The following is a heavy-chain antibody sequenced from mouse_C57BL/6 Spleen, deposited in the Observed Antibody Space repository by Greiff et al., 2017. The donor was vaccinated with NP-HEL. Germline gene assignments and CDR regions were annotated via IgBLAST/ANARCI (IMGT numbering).Heavy chain of an antibody. V-gene: IGHV1-26*01. CDR3: ANYYGSLYFGD. Sequence: EVQLQQSGPELVKPGASVKISCKASGYTFTDYYMHWVKQSHGKSLEWIGDINPNNGGTSYNQKFKGTATLTVDKSSSTAYMELRSLTSEDSAVYYCANYYGSLYFGDWGQGTTLTVSS. CDR1: GYTFTDYY. D-gene: IGHD1-1*01. CDR2: INPNNGGT. J-gene: IGHJ2*01.